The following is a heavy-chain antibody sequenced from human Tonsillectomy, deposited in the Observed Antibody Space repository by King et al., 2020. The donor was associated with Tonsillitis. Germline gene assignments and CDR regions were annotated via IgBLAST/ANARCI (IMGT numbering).Heavy chain of an antibody. Sequence: VQLVESGGAVVQPGRSLRLSCVASGFTFSSFGIHWVRQPAGKGLEWVATLSSDGSDKYYAESVKGRFTISRDNSKSTVFLQMDSLRADDTAMYYCAKDSYYDSSGSLDFWGQGTLVTVSS. D-gene: IGHD3-22*01. CDR3: AKDSYYDSSGSLDF. J-gene: IGHJ4*02. V-gene: IGHV3-30*18. CDR2: LSSDGSDK. CDR1: GFTFSSFG.